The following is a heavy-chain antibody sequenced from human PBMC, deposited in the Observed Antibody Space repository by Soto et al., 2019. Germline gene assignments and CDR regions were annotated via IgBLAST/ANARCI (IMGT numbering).Heavy chain of an antibody. D-gene: IGHD4-17*01. J-gene: IGHJ4*02. V-gene: IGHV3-66*01. CDR1: GFTVGSAY. CDR2: IYSGGNT. Sequence: DVQLVESGGGLVLRGESLRLSCAASGFTVGSAYMSWVRQAPGKGLEWVAGIYSGGNTYYADSVKGGFTISRDTSKNRLYLQMNSLRAEDAAIYYCARDPWVGDIGDYWGQGTLVTVSS. CDR3: ARDPWVGDIGDY.